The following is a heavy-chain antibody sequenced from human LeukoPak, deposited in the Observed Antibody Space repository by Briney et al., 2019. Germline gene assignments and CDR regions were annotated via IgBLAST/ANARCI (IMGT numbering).Heavy chain of an antibody. D-gene: IGHD1-26*01. CDR2: ISVYNGNT. CDR1: GYTFTSFS. V-gene: IGHV1-18*01. Sequence: ASVKVSCKASGYTFTSFSITWVRQAPGQELEWMGWISVYNGNTSYAQKLQGRVTMTTDTSTSTAYMELRSLRSDDTAVYYCARMGGELLGPWFHYWGQGTLVTVSS. J-gene: IGHJ4*02. CDR3: ARMGGELLGPWFHY.